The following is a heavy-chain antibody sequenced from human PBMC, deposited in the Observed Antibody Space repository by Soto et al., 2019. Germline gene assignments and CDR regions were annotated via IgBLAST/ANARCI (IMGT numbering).Heavy chain of an antibody. CDR2: ISYDGSNK. Sequence: GGSLRLSWAASGFTFSSYSMHWVRQAPGKGLEWVAVISYDGSNKYYADSVKGRFTISRDNSKNTLYLQMNSLRAEDTAVYYCARSIAARLNWFDPWGQGTLVTV. J-gene: IGHJ5*02. D-gene: IGHD6-6*01. V-gene: IGHV3-30-3*01. CDR3: ARSIAARLNWFDP. CDR1: GFTFSSYS.